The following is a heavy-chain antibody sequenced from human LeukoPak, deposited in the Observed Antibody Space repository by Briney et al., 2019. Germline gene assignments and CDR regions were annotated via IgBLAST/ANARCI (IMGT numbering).Heavy chain of an antibody. Sequence: ASVKVSCKASGGTLSSYGVTWVRQAPGQGLEWLGTIIPLFGTTNTAQIFQGRVTITADDSTRTAYMELSSLRSEDTAVYYCASPYRLPSPGAFDVWGQGTLVTVSS. CDR2: IIPLFGTT. CDR1: GGTLSSYG. J-gene: IGHJ3*01. CDR3: ASPYRLPSPGAFDV. D-gene: IGHD2-21*02. V-gene: IGHV1-69*13.